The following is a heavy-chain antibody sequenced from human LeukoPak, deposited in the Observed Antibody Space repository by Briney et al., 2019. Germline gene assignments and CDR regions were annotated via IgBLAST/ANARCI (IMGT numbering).Heavy chain of an antibody. J-gene: IGHJ3*02. CDR1: GFTFSSYG. D-gene: IGHD6-19*01. CDR3: ARDGGDIAVARWVAFDI. CDR2: IRYDGSNK. V-gene: IGHV3-30*02. Sequence: GGSLRLSCAASGFTFSSYGMHWVRQAPGKGLEWVAFIRYDGSNKYDADSVKGRFTISRDNSKNTLYLQMNSLRAEDTAVYYCARDGGDIAVARWVAFDIWGQGTMVTVSS.